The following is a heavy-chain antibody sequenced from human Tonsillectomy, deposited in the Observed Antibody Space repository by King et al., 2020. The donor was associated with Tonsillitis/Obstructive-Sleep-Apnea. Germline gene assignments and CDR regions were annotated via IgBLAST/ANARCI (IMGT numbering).Heavy chain of an antibody. V-gene: IGHV3-23*04. CDR2: IGAGGGSK. Sequence: QLVQSGGGLVQPGGSLRLSCAASGFTFSSYAMTWVRQAPGKGLEWVSVIGAGGGSKYYADSVKARFTISRDNSKNTLYLQMNSLRGEDTAIYYCAKDSVSSGYYPSNYYYMAVWGKATTVTVSS. CDR1: GFTFSSYA. CDR3: AKDSVSSGYYPSNYYYMAV. D-gene: IGHD3-22*01. J-gene: IGHJ6*03.